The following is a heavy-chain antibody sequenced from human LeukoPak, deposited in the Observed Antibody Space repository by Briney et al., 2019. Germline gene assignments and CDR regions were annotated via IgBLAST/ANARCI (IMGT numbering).Heavy chain of an antibody. Sequence: SETLSLTCTVSGGSISSYYWSWIRQPPGKGLEWIGYIYYSGSTNYNPSLKSRVTISVDTSKNQFSLKLSSVTAADTAVYYCARNRITKPTYYYYYGMDVWGQGTTVTASS. CDR2: IYYSGST. J-gene: IGHJ6*02. CDR1: GGSISSYY. CDR3: ARNRITKPTYYYYYGMDV. V-gene: IGHV4-59*01. D-gene: IGHD3-10*01.